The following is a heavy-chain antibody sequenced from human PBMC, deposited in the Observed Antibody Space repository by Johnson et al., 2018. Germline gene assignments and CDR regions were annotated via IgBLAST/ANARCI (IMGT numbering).Heavy chain of an antibody. D-gene: IGHD3-22*01. Sequence: QVQLVESGGGVIHPGRSLRLTCAASGFNFGTYAMHWVRQAPGKGLEWVSLILFDGSNTYYANSVKGRFTISRDNVKNVLSLQMNSLRPEDTAVYYCARDARPKYYYDSRGLFAFNTWGQGTMVAVSS. CDR2: ILFDGSNT. CDR1: GFNFGTYA. V-gene: IGHV3-30*04. CDR3: ARDARPKYYYDSRGLFAFNT. J-gene: IGHJ3*02.